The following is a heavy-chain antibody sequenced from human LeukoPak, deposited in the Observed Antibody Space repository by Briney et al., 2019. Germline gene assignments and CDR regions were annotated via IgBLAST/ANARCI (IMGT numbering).Heavy chain of an antibody. Sequence: SVKVSCKASGYTFTSYGISWVRQAPGQGLEWMGGIIPIFGTANYAQKFQGRVTITADESTSTAYMELSSLRSEDTAVYYCAVVTMVRGVITHFFDYWGQGTLVTVSS. J-gene: IGHJ4*02. D-gene: IGHD3-10*01. CDR3: AVVTMVRGVITHFFDY. V-gene: IGHV1-69*13. CDR1: GYTFTSYG. CDR2: IIPIFGTA.